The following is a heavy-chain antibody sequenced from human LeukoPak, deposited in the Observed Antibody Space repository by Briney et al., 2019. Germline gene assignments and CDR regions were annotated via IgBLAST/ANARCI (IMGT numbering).Heavy chain of an antibody. CDR1: GGSISSSSYY. CDR2: IYYSGST. Sequence: SETLSLTCTVSGGSISSSSYYWGWIRQPPGKGLEWIGSIYYSGSTYYNPSLKSRVTISVDTSKNQFSLKLSSVTAADTAVYYCARLSVAGTGYWGQGTLVTVSS. D-gene: IGHD6-19*01. J-gene: IGHJ4*02. V-gene: IGHV4-39*01. CDR3: ARLSVAGTGY.